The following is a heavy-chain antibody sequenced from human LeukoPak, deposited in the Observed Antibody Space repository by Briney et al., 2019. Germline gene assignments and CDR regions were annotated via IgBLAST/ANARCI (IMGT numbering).Heavy chain of an antibody. D-gene: IGHD2-21*02. J-gene: IGHJ4*02. Sequence: PSETLFLTCTVSGGSISSYYWSWIRQPAGKGLEWIGRVYTSGSTNYNPSLKSRVTMSVDTSKSQFSLKLRSVTAADTAVYYCARGLRGVTDYWGQGTLVTVSS. CDR3: ARGLRGVTDY. CDR1: GGSISSYY. CDR2: VYTSGST. V-gene: IGHV4-4*07.